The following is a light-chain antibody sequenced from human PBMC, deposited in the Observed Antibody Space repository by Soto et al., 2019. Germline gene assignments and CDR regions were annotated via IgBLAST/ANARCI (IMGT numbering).Light chain of an antibody. CDR1: SSDVGAYNY. Sequence: QSALTQPPSASGSPGQSVTISCTGTSSDVGAYNYVSWYQQHPDKAPKLMIYEVTKRPSGVPDRFSASKSGNTASLTVSGLQAEDEADYYCSSYAGINNFLVFGGGTKVTVL. CDR2: EVT. J-gene: IGLJ3*02. V-gene: IGLV2-8*01. CDR3: SSYAGINNFLV.